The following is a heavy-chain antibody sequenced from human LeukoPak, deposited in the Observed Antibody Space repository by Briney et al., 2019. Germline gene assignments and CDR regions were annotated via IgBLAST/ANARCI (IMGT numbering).Heavy chain of an antibody. CDR2: VFTSGIISGNT. V-gene: IGHV4-4*07. J-gene: IGHJ3*02. D-gene: IGHD3-10*01. Sequence: SETLSLTCTVSGGSISSYYWSWIRQPPGKGLEWIGRVFTSGIISGNTNYNPSVKSRVTMSVDPSKNQFSLKLRSVTAADTAVYYCAKSNGYGLIDIWGQGTMVTVSS. CDR3: AKSNGYGLIDI. CDR1: GGSISSYY.